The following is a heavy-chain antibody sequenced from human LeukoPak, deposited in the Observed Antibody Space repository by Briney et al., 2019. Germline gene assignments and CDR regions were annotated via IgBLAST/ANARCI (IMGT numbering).Heavy chain of an antibody. J-gene: IGHJ4*02. CDR1: GGSMNTFY. D-gene: IGHD2-15*01. V-gene: IGHV4-59*01. CDR2: FYYSGTT. Sequence: SETLSLTCTVSGGSMNTFYWSWIRQPPGKGLEWIGYFYYSGTTNYNPSLKSRVIISGDTSKNQFFVKLNSVTAADTAVYYCARSTCSGGSCHPGLFDYWGQGTLVTVAS. CDR3: ARSTCSGGSCHPGLFDY.